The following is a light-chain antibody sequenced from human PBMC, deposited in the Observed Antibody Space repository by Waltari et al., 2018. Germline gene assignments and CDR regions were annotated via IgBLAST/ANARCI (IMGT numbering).Light chain of an antibody. V-gene: IGKV3-20*01. CDR3: QQYGSSPWT. CDR1: QSVSSSY. CDR2: GAS. Sequence: EIVLTQSPSTLSLFPGERATLSCRARQSVSSSYLAWYQQKPGQAPRLLISGASSRATGIPDRFSGSGSGTDFTLTISRLEPEDFAVYYCQQYGSSPWTFGQGTKVEMK. J-gene: IGKJ1*01.